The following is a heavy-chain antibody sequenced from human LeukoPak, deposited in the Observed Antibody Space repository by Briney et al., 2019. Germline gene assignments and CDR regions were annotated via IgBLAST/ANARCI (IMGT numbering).Heavy chain of an antibody. V-gene: IGHV3-53*01. Sequence: GGSLRLSCAASGFTVSSNHMNWVRQAPGKGLEWVSILYSGGSTYYADSVEGRFTISRDKSKNTLSLQMNTLRAEDTAVYYCAGAYCFDGSDCSFDHWGQGTLVTVSS. CDR1: GFTVSSNH. CDR3: AGAYCFDGSDCSFDH. J-gene: IGHJ4*02. D-gene: IGHD2-21*01. CDR2: LYSGGST.